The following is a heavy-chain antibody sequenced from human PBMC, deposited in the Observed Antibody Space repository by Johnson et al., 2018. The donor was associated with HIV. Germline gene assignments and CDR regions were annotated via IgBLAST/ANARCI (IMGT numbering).Heavy chain of an antibody. D-gene: IGHD4-17*01. CDR3: ARDRGTVTTAQMAFDI. V-gene: IGHV3-15*05. Sequence: VQLVESGGGLVKPGGSLRLSCAASGFTFSNAWMSWVRQAPGKGLEWVGRIKSKTDGGTTDYAAPVKGRVTISRDDSKNSLYLQMNSLRAEDTALYYCARDRGTVTTAQMAFDIWGQGTMVTVSS. CDR2: IKSKTDGGTT. J-gene: IGHJ3*02. CDR1: GFTFSNAW.